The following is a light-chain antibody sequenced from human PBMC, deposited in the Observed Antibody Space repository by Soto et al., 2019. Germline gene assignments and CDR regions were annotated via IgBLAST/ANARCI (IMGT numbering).Light chain of an antibody. CDR1: SSNIGAGYD. CDR2: GNS. V-gene: IGLV1-40*01. J-gene: IGLJ2*01. Sequence: QSVLTQPPSVTGAPGQRGTICCTGSSSNIGAGYDVHWYQQLPGTDPKLLIYGNSNRPSGVPDRFSGSKSGTSASLAITGLQAEDEADYYCQSYDSSLSGNVVFGGGTQLTVL. CDR3: QSYDSSLSGNVV.